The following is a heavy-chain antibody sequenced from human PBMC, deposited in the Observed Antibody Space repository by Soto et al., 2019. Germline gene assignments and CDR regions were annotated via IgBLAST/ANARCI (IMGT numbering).Heavy chain of an antibody. D-gene: IGHD3-22*01. CDR1: GYNFNTCG. V-gene: IGHV1-18*01. CDR3: ARDRGYSPTDADLGY. J-gene: IGHJ4*02. Sequence: ASVKVSCKTSGYNFNTCGIIWVRQAPGQGPEWMGWISGYNGYTKYTESLEDRVTLSTDTSTSTAYLELRSLRSGDTALYFCARDRGYSPTDADLGYWGQGTLVTVSS. CDR2: ISGYNGYT.